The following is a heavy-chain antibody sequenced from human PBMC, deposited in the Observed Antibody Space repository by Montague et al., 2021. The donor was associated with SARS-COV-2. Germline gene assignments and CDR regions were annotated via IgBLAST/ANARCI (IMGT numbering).Heavy chain of an antibody. CDR1: GDSVSSSDHY. CDR2: IKQSGST. D-gene: IGHD3-22*01. J-gene: IGHJ4*02. V-gene: IGHV4-39*07. Sequence: SETLSLTCTVSGDSVSSSDHYWGWIRQPPGKGLEWIGDIKQSGSTNYNPSLKSRGTISVDTSKNQFSLKLTSVTAADTAVYFCARGHLSVSMIVVVFTSASYYFDYWGQGAQVPSPQ. CDR3: ARGHLSVSMIVVVFTSASYYFDY.